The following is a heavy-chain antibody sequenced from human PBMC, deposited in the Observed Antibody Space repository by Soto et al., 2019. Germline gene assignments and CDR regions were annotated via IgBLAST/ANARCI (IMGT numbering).Heavy chain of an antibody. D-gene: IGHD3-10*01. J-gene: IGHJ4*02. CDR3: ARDLYLLLPTDTVDY. V-gene: IGHV4-61*01. Sequence: SETLSLTCTVSGGSVSSGSYYWSWIRQPPGKGLEWIGYIYYSGSTNYNPSLKSRVTISVDTSKNQFSLKLSSVTAADTAVYYCARDLYLLLPTDTVDYWGQGTLVTVSS. CDR2: IYYSGST. CDR1: GGSVSSGSYY.